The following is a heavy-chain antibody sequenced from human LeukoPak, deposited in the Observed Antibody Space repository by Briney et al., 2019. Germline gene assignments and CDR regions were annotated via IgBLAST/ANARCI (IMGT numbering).Heavy chain of an antibody. CDR1: GFTFSDHY. D-gene: IGHD1-26*01. Sequence: GGSLRLSCAASGFTFSDHYMSWIRQAPGQGLEWVSYISGSGSTIYYADSVKGRSTISRDNAKNSLHLQMNSLRAEDTAVYYCARGEVGATGDLDGSFNYWGQGTLVTVSS. CDR2: ISGSGSTI. CDR3: ARGEVGATGDLDGSFNY. V-gene: IGHV3-11*04. J-gene: IGHJ4*02.